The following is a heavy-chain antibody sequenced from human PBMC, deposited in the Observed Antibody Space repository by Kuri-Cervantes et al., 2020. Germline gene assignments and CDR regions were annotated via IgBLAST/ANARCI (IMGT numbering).Heavy chain of an antibody. J-gene: IGHJ4*02. CDR1: GVSVSSGDYY. V-gene: IGHV4-30-4*08. CDR2: IYYSGST. D-gene: IGHD3-10*01. CDR3: AREPGSGSYY. Sequence: LRLSCTVSGVSVSSGDYYWSWIRQPPGKGLEWIGYIYYSGSTYYNPSLKSRVTISVDTSKNQFSLKLSSVTAADTAVYYCAREPGSGSYYWGQGTLVTVSS.